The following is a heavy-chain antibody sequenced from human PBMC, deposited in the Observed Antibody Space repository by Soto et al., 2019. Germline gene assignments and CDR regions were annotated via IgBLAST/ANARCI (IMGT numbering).Heavy chain of an antibody. J-gene: IGHJ4*02. Sequence: GXXVKVSCKASGYTFTTHDINWVRQATGQGLEWLGWXNPNSXSTGYEKRFQXXITLTRSXXITKDYMELSSLRSEDTAVYYCAKFVGSDTFDHWGQGTLVTVSS. V-gene: IGHV1-8*01. CDR3: AKFVGSDTFDH. CDR2: XNPNSXST. CDR1: GYTFTTHD. D-gene: IGHD3-10*01.